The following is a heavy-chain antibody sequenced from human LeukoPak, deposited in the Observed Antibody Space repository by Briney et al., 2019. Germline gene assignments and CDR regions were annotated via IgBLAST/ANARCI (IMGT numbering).Heavy chain of an antibody. D-gene: IGHD4-23*01. J-gene: IGHJ4*02. CDR2: IYWDDDK. CDR1: GFSLSTSGVG. CDR3: ALRRSTTVVTSKAFGY. V-gene: IGHV2-5*02. Sequence: SGPTLVNPTQTLTLTCTFSGFSLSTSGVGVGWIRQPPGKALEWLALIYWDDDKRYSPSLKSRLTITKDTSKNQVVLTMTNMDPVDTATYYCALRRSTTVVTSKAFGYWGQGTLVTVSS.